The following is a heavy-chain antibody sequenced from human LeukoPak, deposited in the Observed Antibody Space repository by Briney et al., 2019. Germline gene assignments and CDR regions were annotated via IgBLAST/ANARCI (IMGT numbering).Heavy chain of an antibody. D-gene: IGHD3-9*01. CDR1: GGSISSYY. V-gene: IGHV4-39*01. CDR3: ARGLRYFDWLRLNWFDP. CDR2: IYHSGST. Sequence: SETLSLTCTVSGGSISSYYWGWIRQPPGKGLEWIGTIYHSGSTYYNVSLNSRVIISVDTPKNQFSLRLSSVTAADTAVYFCARGLRYFDWLRLNWFDPWGQGTLVTVSS. J-gene: IGHJ5*02.